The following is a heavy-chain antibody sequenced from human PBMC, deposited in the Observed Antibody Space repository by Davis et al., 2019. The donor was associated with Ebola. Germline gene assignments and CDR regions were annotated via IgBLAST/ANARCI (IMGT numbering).Heavy chain of an antibody. J-gene: IGHJ4*02. CDR2: IYDHST. CDR3: ATTQWLREFDN. Sequence: GESLKISCAASGFTVSSNHMSLVRQAPGKGLERVSVIYDHSTAYADSVRGRFIISRDKSNNTLYLEMNSLRVDDTAVYYCATTQWLREFDNWGQGTLVTVSS. CDR1: GFTVSSNH. V-gene: IGHV3-53*05. D-gene: IGHD6-19*01.